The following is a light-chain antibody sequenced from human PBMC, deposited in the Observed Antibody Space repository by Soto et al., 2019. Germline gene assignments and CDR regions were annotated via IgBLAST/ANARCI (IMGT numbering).Light chain of an antibody. Sequence: EIVLTQSPGTLSLSPGERATLSCRASQSVSSSYLAWYQQKPGQAPRLLIYVASSRATGIPDRFSGSGSGRDFTLTISRVEPEDFAVYYCQQYGSSPTFGQGTKVEIK. CDR3: QQYGSSPT. V-gene: IGKV3-20*01. J-gene: IGKJ1*01. CDR2: VAS. CDR1: QSVSSSY.